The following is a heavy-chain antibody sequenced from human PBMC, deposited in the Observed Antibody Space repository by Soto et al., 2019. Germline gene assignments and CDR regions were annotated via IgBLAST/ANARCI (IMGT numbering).Heavy chain of an antibody. CDR3: ASRALYGMDV. V-gene: IGHV4-39*01. Sequence: PSETLSLTCTGSGGSISSSSYYWGWIRQPPGKGLEWIGSIYYSGSTYYNPSLKSRVTISVDTSKNQFSLKLSSVTAADTAVYYCASRALYGMDVWGQGTTVTVSS. CDR1: GGSISSSSYY. D-gene: IGHD3-10*01. J-gene: IGHJ6*02. CDR2: IYYSGST.